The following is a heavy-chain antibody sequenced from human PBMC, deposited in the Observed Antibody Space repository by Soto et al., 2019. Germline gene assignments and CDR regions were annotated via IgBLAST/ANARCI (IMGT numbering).Heavy chain of an antibody. Sequence: QVQLVQSGAEVKKPGASVKVSCKTSGFPITSYGITWVRQAPGKGLEWMGWISAYNGHTDYAQNIQGRVTMTTDTSTTTAYMELRSLRSDDTAVYYCARDQTTRWELRPPGYWGQGTLVTVSS. CDR2: ISAYNGHT. J-gene: IGHJ4*02. CDR3: ARDQTTRWELRPPGY. CDR1: GFPITSYG. D-gene: IGHD1-26*01. V-gene: IGHV1-18*04.